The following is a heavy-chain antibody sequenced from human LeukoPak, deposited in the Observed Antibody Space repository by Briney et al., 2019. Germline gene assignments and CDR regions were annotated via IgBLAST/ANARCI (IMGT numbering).Heavy chain of an antibody. V-gene: IGHV3-23*01. D-gene: IGHD3-10*01. Sequence: GGSLRLSCAASGFTFSSYAMSWVRQAPGKGLEWVSAISGSGGSTYYADSVKGRFTISRDNSKNTLYLQMNSLRAEDTAVYYCARIRMVRGVSYFDYWGQGTLVTVSS. J-gene: IGHJ4*02. CDR1: GFTFSSYA. CDR3: ARIRMVRGVSYFDY. CDR2: ISGSGGST.